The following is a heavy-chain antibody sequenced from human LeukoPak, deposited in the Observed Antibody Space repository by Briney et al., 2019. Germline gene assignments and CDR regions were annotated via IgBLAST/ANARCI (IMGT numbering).Heavy chain of an antibody. Sequence: SETLSLTCTVSGGSISTYYWNWIRQPPGKGLEWIGYIYYSGRTNYNPSLKSRVSISIDTSKNQFSLKLSSVTAADTAVYYCARDRGDGYSNWGQGTLVTVSS. D-gene: IGHD5-24*01. J-gene: IGHJ4*02. V-gene: IGHV4-59*01. CDR2: IYYSGRT. CDR3: ARDRGDGYSN. CDR1: GGSISTYY.